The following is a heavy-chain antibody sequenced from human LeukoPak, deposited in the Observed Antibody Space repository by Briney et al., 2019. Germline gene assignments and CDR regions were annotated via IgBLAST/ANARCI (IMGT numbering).Heavy chain of an antibody. Sequence: GGSLRLSCAASGFTFSSYAMHWVRQAPGKGLEWVAVISYDGSNKYYADSVKGRFTISRDNSKNTLYLQMNSLRAEDTAVYYCARDVGIAAAGTFWFDPWGQGTLVTVSS. J-gene: IGHJ5*02. CDR3: ARDVGIAAAGTFWFDP. D-gene: IGHD6-13*01. V-gene: IGHV3-30-3*01. CDR2: ISYDGSNK. CDR1: GFTFSSYA.